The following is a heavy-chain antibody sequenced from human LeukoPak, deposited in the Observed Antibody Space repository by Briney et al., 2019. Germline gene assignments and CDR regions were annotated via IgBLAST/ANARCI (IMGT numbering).Heavy chain of an antibody. J-gene: IGHJ4*02. V-gene: IGHV3-30*02. Sequence: GGSLRPSCAASGFTFSSYGMHWVRQAPGKGLEWVAFIRYDGSNKYYADSVKGRFTISRDNAKNSLYLQMNSLRAEDTAVYYCARVGGSSMYFDYWGQGTWSPSPQ. D-gene: IGHD1-26*01. CDR1: GFTFSSYG. CDR3: ARVGGSSMYFDY. CDR2: IRYDGSNK.